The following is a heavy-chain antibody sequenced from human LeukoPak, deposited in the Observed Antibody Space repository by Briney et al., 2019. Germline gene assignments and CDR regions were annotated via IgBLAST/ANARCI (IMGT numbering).Heavy chain of an antibody. Sequence: SETLSLTCTVSGGSISSSSYYWGWIRQPPGKGLEWIGSIYYSGSTYYNLSLKSRVTISVDTSKNQFSLKLSSVTAADTAVYYCARLPTVTFFDYWGQGTLVTVSS. J-gene: IGHJ4*02. CDR1: GGSISSSSYY. CDR3: ARLPTVTFFDY. CDR2: IYYSGST. V-gene: IGHV4-39*01. D-gene: IGHD4-17*01.